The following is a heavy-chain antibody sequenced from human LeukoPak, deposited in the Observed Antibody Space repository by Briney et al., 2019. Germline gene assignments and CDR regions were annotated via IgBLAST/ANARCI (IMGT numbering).Heavy chain of an antibody. CDR3: ARVRQWLATGRDAFDI. CDR1: GYTFTSYG. D-gene: IGHD6-19*01. J-gene: IGHJ3*02. Sequence: ASVKVSCKASGYTFTSYGITWVRQAPGQGLEWMGWISAYNGSTNYAQKLQGRVTMTTDTSTSTAYMELRSLRSDDTAVYYCARVRQWLATGRDAFDIWGQGTMVTVSS. CDR2: ISAYNGST. V-gene: IGHV1-18*01.